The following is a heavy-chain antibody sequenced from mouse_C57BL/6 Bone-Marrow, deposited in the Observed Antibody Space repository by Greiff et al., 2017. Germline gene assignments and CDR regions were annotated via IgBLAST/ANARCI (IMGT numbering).Heavy chain of an antibody. CDR2: IHPNSGST. J-gene: IGHJ4*01. D-gene: IGHD1-1*01. V-gene: IGHV1-64*01. Sequence: QVQLQQPGAELVKPGASVKVSCKASGYTFTSYWMHWVKQRPGQGLEWIGMIHPNSGSTNYNEKFKSKATLTVDKSSSTAYMQLSSLTSEDSAVYYCARITTVVAEGYAMDYWGQGTSVTVSS. CDR3: ARITTVVAEGYAMDY. CDR1: GYTFTSYW.